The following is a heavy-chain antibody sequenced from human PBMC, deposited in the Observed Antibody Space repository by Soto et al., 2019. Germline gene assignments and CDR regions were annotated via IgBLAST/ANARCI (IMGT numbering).Heavy chain of an antibody. J-gene: IGHJ4*02. CDR3: AKDAPRRRGWYHFDY. V-gene: IGHV3-23*01. Sequence: EVQLLESGGGLVQPGGSLRLSCAASGFTFSNYDMCWVRQAPGKGLEWVSGISNSGDRTYYADSVKGRVPISRDNSKNTLYLQINSLRAEDTAIYYCAKDAPRRRGWYHFDYWGQGTLVTVSS. D-gene: IGHD6-19*01. CDR2: ISNSGDRT. CDR1: GFTFSNYD.